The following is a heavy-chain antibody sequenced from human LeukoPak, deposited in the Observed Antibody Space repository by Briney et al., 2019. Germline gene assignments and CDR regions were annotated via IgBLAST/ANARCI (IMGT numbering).Heavy chain of an antibody. V-gene: IGHV4-39*07. CDR1: GGSISSSSYY. CDR2: INHSGST. CDR3: ARCPSSGYYSYPDY. D-gene: IGHD3-22*01. Sequence: PSETLSLTCTVSGGSISSSSYYWSWIRQPPGKGLEWIGEINHSGSTNYNPSLKSRVTISVDTSKNQFSLKLSSVTAADTAVYYCARCPSSGYYSYPDYWGQGSLVTASS. J-gene: IGHJ4*02.